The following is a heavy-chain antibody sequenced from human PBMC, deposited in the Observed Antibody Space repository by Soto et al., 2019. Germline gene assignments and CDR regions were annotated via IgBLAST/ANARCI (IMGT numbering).Heavy chain of an antibody. J-gene: IGHJ5*02. D-gene: IGHD3-3*01. Sequence: QVLLQESGPGLVKSSQTLSLTCTVSGGSISSGDYSWSWVLQSPGKGLEWIGHIYNSGITYYNPSHKIRGVIARDTSRTQFSLRLNSLTAEERAVYFCARGVTVFGLVSRFWFDPWGQGTVVTVSS. CDR3: ARGVTVFGLVSRFWFDP. V-gene: IGHV4-30-4*01. CDR1: GGSISSGDYS. CDR2: IYNSGIT.